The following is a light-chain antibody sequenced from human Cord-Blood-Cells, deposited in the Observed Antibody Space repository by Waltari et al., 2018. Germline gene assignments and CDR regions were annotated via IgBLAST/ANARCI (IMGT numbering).Light chain of an antibody. J-gene: IGLJ3*02. CDR2: EVS. Sequence: QPALTQPASLSVSPGQSITGSCTRNSSDVGSFNLVPCYQQHPGKAPKLMIYEVSKRPTGVSNRFSGSKSDNTASLTISGLQAEDEADYYCCSYAGSSTWVFGGGTKLTVL. CDR1: SSDVGSFNL. CDR3: CSYAGSSTWV. V-gene: IGLV2-23*02.